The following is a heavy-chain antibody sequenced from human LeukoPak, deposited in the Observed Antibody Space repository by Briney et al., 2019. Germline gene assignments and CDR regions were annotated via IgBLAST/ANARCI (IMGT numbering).Heavy chain of an antibody. V-gene: IGHV4-4*09. D-gene: IGHD3-10*01. CDR2: IYTSGGT. J-gene: IGHJ4*02. Sequence: PSGTLSLTCTVSGGSIGTYYWSWIRQPPGKGLEWIGYIYTSGGTNYNPSLKSRVTISVDTSKNQFSLKLRSVTAADTAVYYCARQAYGSGIDSRGQGTLVTVSA. CDR3: ARQAYGSGIDS. CDR1: GGSIGTYY.